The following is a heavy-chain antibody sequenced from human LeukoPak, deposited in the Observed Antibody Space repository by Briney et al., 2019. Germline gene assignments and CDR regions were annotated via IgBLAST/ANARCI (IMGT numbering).Heavy chain of an antibody. CDR3: AKDRVPSAGIYYMDV. CDR2: ISSSGSTI. D-gene: IGHD2-2*01. V-gene: IGHV3-11*04. Sequence: PGGSLRLSCAASGFTFSDYYMSWIRQAPGKGLEWVSYISSSGSTIYYADSVKGRFTISRDNAKNSLYLQMNSLRAEDTAVYYCAKDRVPSAGIYYMDVWGKGTTVTVSS. J-gene: IGHJ6*03. CDR1: GFTFSDYY.